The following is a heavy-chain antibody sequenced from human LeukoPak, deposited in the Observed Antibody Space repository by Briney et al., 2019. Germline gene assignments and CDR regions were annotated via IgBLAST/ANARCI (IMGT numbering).Heavy chain of an antibody. Sequence: ASVKVSCKASGYTFTSCDINWVRQATGQGLEWMGWMNPNSGNTGYAQKFQGRVTMTRNTSISTAYMELSSLRSEDTAVYYCARGGDIVVVPAAQYYYYYGMDVWGQGTTVTVSS. V-gene: IGHV1-8*01. CDR2: MNPNSGNT. CDR3: ARGGDIVVVPAAQYYYYYGMDV. D-gene: IGHD2-2*01. CDR1: GYTFTSCD. J-gene: IGHJ6*02.